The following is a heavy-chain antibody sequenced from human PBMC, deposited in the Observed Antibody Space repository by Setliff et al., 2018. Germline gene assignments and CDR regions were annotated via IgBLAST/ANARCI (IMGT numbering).Heavy chain of an antibody. V-gene: IGHV4-38-2*01. Sequence: PSETLSLTCAVSGYSISSGYYWGWIRQPPGKGLEWIGSIYHSGSTYYNPSLKSRVTISVDTSKNQFSLKLSSVTAADTAVYYCARGGVDTAMVYYFDYWGQGTLVTVSS. CDR2: IYHSGST. J-gene: IGHJ4*02. CDR3: ARGGVDTAMVYYFDY. D-gene: IGHD5-18*01. CDR1: GYSISSGYY.